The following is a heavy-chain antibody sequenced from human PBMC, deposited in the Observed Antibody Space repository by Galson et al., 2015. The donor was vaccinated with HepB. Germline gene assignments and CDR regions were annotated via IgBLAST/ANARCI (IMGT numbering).Heavy chain of an antibody. CDR1: GFTFSSYA. CDR2: ISYDGSNK. CDR3: ARGGITVTTSDY. J-gene: IGHJ4*02. D-gene: IGHD4-11*01. Sequence: SLRLSCAASGFTFSSYAMHWVRQAPGKGLEWVAVISYDGSNKYYADSVKGRFTISRDNSKNTLYLQMNSLRAEDTAVYYCARGGITVTTSDYWGQGTLVTVSS. V-gene: IGHV3-30-3*01.